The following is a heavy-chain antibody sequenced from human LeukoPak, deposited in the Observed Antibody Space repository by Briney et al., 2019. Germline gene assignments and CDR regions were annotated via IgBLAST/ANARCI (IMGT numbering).Heavy chain of an antibody. CDR2: INPNSGGT. V-gene: IGHV1-2*02. CDR1: GYTFTDYY. Sequence: ASVKVSCKASGYTFTDYYIHWVRQAPGQGLEGMGWINPNSGGTNYAQKFQDRVTMTRDTSISTAYMELSSLRSDDTAVYYCARARYLTGSRDDAFDIWGQGTVVTVSS. D-gene: IGHD1-26*01. CDR3: ARARYLTGSRDDAFDI. J-gene: IGHJ3*02.